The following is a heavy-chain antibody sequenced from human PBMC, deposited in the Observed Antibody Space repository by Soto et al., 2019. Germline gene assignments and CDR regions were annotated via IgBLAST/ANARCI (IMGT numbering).Heavy chain of an antibody. D-gene: IGHD3-16*02. V-gene: IGHV1-24*01. CDR1: GYTLTELS. CDR3: ATRSREYYDDVWGSYPNFDY. J-gene: IGHJ4*02. CDR2: FDPEDGET. Sequence: QVQLVQSGAEVKKPGASVKVSCKVSGYTLTELSMHWVRQAPGKGLEWMGGFDPEDGETIYAQQFQGRVIMTEVTSTDTAYMELSSLRSEDTAVYYCATRSREYYDDVWGSYPNFDYWGQGTLVTVSS.